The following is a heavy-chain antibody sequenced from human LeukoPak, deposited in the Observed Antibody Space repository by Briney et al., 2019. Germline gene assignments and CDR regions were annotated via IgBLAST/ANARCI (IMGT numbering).Heavy chain of an antibody. CDR3: TRAGHCSGGSCYQYYFDY. CDR2: IRSKAYGGTT. J-gene: IGHJ4*02. V-gene: IGHV3-49*03. Sequence: PGGSLRLSCAASGFTFSSYAMSWFRQAPGKGLEWVGFIRSKAYGGTTEYAASVKGRFTISRDDSKSIAYLQMNSLKTEDTAVYYCTRAGHCSGGSCYQYYFDYWGQGTLVTVSS. D-gene: IGHD2-15*01. CDR1: GFTFSSYA.